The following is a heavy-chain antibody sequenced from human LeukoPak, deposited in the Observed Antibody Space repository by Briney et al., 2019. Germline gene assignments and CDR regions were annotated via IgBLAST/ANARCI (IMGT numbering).Heavy chain of an antibody. D-gene: IGHD3-10*01. CDR2: INPSGGST. J-gene: IGHJ4*02. CDR1: GYTFTSYY. V-gene: IGHV1-46*01. Sequence: ASVKVSCKASGYTFTSYYMHWVRQAPGQGLEWMGIINPSGGSTSYAQKFRGRVTMTRDTSTSTVYMELSSLRSEDTAVYYCARDGTYYYGSGSYSSPDYWGQGTLVTVSS. CDR3: ARDGTYYYGSGSYSSPDY.